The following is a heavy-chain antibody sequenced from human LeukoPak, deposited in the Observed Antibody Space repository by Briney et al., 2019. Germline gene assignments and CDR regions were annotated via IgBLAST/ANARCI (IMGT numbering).Heavy chain of an antibody. D-gene: IGHD3-10*01. Sequence: PGGSLRLSCAASGFTFKNYGMHWVRQAPGKGLEWVAMTWYDGSNKYYADSVKGRFTISRDNSKNTVSLQMNSLRVEDTGVYYCAKSGGPPGVNLVRYFDLWGRGTLVTVSS. CDR2: TWYDGSNK. CDR1: GFTFKNYG. V-gene: IGHV3-33*03. CDR3: AKSGGPPGVNLVRYFDL. J-gene: IGHJ2*01.